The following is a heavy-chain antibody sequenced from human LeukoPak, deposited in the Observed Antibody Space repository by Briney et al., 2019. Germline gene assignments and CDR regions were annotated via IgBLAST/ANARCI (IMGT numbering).Heavy chain of an antibody. V-gene: IGHV3-74*01. CDR3: AKAPVTTCRGAYCYPFDY. CDR2: INNDGSST. J-gene: IGHJ4*02. Sequence: GGSLRLSCAAPSGFTFSSSWMHWVRQAPGKGLVWVSHINNDGSSTSYADSVKGRFTISRDNAKNTLYLQMNSLRAEDAAVYYCAKAPVTTCRGAYCYPFDYWGQGTLVSVSS. D-gene: IGHD2-21*01. CDR1: GFTFSSSW.